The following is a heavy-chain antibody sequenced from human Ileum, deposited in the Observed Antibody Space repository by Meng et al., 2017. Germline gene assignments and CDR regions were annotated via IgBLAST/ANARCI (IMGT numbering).Heavy chain of an antibody. CDR2: IKKDGSAK. CDR3: ARVWSGGYTYGYV. D-gene: IGHD5-18*01. V-gene: IGHV3-7*01. J-gene: IGHJ4*02. CDR1: GFAFSDSW. Sequence: GESLKISCVGSGFAFSDSWMSWVRQAPGKGLEWLANIKKDGSAKNYLDSVKGRFTISRDNAKNSLYLQMNSLRGEDTAVYYCARVWSGGYTYGYVWGQGTLVTVSS.